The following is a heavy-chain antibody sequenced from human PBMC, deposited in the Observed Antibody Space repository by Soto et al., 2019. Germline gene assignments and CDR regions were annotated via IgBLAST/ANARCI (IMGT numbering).Heavy chain of an antibody. CDR2: INHSGST. J-gene: IGHJ5*02. CDR3: ARAARRDIVVVVAHKLHNWFDP. Sequence: SETLSLTCAVYGGSFSGYYWSWIRQPPGKGLEWIGEINHSGSTNYNPSPKSRVTISVDTSKNQFSLKLSSVTAADTAVYYCARAARRDIVVVVAHKLHNWFDPWGQGTLVTVSS. V-gene: IGHV4-34*01. D-gene: IGHD2-15*01. CDR1: GGSFSGYY.